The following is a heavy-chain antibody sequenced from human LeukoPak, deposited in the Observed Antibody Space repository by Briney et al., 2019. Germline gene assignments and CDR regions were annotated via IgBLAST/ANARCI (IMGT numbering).Heavy chain of an antibody. CDR2: INPFHGNT. D-gene: IGHD2-2*01. J-gene: IGHJ6*03. V-gene: IGHV1-18*01. Sequence: ASVKVSCKASGYTFTSYPINWVRQAPGQGLEWMGWINPFHGNTNYAQNLQGRVTMTTDTSTSTAYTELRSLRSDDTAVYYCARDFEPADNPYFYYYMDVWGEGTTVTVSS. CDR3: ARDFEPADNPYFYYYMDV. CDR1: GYTFTSYP.